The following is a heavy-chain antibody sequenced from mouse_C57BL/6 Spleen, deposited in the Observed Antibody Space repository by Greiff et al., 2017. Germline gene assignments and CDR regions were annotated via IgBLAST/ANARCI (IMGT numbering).Heavy chain of an antibody. V-gene: IGHV1-9*01. CDR2: ILPGSGST. CDR1: GYTFTGYW. D-gene: IGHD2-3*01. Sequence: QVQLQQSGAELMKPGASVKLSCKATGYTFTGYWIEWVKQRPGHGLEWIGEILPGSGSTNYNEKFKGKATFTADTSSNTAYMQRSDLTTEDSAIYYCARPLYDGYYRFYFDYWGQGTTLTVSS. J-gene: IGHJ2*01. CDR3: ARPLYDGYYRFYFDY.